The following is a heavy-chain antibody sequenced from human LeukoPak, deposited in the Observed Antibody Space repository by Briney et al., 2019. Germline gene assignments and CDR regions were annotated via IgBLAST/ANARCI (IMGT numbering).Heavy chain of an antibody. V-gene: IGHV3-11*01. D-gene: IGHD1-7*01. J-gene: IGHJ6*03. CDR1: GFIFSDYY. Sequence: GGSLRLSCAASGFIFSDYYMSWIRQAPGKGLEWVSYISSSGSAIYYADSVKGRFTISRDNAKNSLYLQLHSLRVEDTAVYFCAREVRVWNSGYDYYYYMDVWSKGTTVTVSS. CDR2: ISSSGSAI. CDR3: AREVRVWNSGYDYYYYMDV.